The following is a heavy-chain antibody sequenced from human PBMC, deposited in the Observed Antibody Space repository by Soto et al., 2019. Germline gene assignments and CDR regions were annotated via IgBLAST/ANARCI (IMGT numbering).Heavy chain of an antibody. CDR3: APMARGATIIQQLEA. Sequence: PGGSLRLSCAASGFTFSSYTINWVRLGPGKGLEWVSSISTRSSLIYYADSVKGRFTISRDNAKNSAYLQMNSLRAEDTAVYYCAPMARGATIIQQLEAWGQGTLVTVS. CDR2: ISTRSSLI. V-gene: IGHV3-21*01. J-gene: IGHJ5*02. D-gene: IGHD3-10*01. CDR1: GFTFSSYT.